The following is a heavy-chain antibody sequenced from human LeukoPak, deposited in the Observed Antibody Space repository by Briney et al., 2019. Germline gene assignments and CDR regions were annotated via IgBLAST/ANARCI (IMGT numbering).Heavy chain of an antibody. D-gene: IGHD3-10*01. Sequence: PGASVTVSCKASGYTFTGYYMHWVRQAPGQGLEWMGWINPNSGVTKYAQKFQGRVTMTRDTSISTAYMELSRLRSDDTAVYYCASPFGEPFDFDYWGQGTLVTVSS. V-gene: IGHV1-2*02. CDR3: ASPFGEPFDFDY. J-gene: IGHJ4*02. CDR2: INPNSGVT. CDR1: GYTFTGYY.